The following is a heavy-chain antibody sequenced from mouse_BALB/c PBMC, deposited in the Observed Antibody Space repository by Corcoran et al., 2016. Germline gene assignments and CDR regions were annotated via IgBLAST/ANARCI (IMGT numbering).Heavy chain of an antibody. J-gene: IGHJ4*01. CDR3: AREGLLRLRRGSGAMDY. Sequence: EVQLTQSGPELVKPGASVKMSCKASGYTFTSYVMHWVKQKPGQGLEWIGYINPYNDGTKYNEKFKGKATLTSDKSSSTAYMELSSLTSDDSAVYYCAREGLLRLRRGSGAMDYWGQGTSVTVSS. CDR2: INPYNDGT. D-gene: IGHD1-2*01. CDR1: GYTFTSYV. V-gene: IGHV1S136*01.